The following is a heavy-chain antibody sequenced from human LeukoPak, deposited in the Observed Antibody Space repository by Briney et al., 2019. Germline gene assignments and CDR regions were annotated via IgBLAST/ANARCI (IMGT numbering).Heavy chain of an antibody. Sequence: SSETLSLTCTVSGGSIGSYYWSWIRQPPGKGLEWIGYIYYSGSTNYSPSLKSRVTISVDTSKNQFSLNLSSVTAADTAIYYCARESLIYGPGSPIFDYWGQGALVTVSS. CDR3: ARESLIYGPGSPIFDY. D-gene: IGHD3-10*01. V-gene: IGHV4-59*01. CDR2: IYYSGST. CDR1: GGSIGSYY. J-gene: IGHJ4*02.